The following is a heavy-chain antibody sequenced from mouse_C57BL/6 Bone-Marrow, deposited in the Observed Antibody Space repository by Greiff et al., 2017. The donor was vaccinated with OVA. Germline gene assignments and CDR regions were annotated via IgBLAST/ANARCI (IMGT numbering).Heavy chain of an antibody. J-gene: IGHJ3*01. Sequence: QVQLQQPGAELVMPGASVKLSCKASGYTFTSYWMHWVKQRPGQGLEWIGEIDPSDSYTNYNQKFKGKSTLTVDKSSSTAYMQLSSLTSEDSAVYYCARPDGYYGFAYWGQGTLVTVSA. CDR1: GYTFTSYW. CDR2: IDPSDSYT. V-gene: IGHV1-69*01. CDR3: ARPDGYYGFAY. D-gene: IGHD2-3*01.